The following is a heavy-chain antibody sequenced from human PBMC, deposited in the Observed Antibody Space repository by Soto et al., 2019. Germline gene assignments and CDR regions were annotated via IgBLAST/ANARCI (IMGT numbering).Heavy chain of an antibody. J-gene: IGHJ4*02. Sequence: GGSLRLSCAASGFTVSSKYMSWVRQPPGKGLEWVSVIYSGDNTYYADSVKGRFTISRDNSKNMLYLQMNSLRAEDTAVYYCTRDEPFDYWGQGTLVTVSS. CDR3: TRDEPFDY. V-gene: IGHV3-66*01. CDR1: GFTVSSKY. CDR2: IYSGDNT.